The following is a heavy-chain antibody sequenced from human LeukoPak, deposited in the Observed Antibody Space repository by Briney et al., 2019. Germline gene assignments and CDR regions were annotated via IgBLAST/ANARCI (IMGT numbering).Heavy chain of an antibody. V-gene: IGHV1-2*02. CDR1: GYTFTGYY. Sequence: GASVKVSCKASGYTFTGYYMHWVRQAPGQGLEWMGWINPSSGGTNYAQKFQGRVTMTRDTSISTAYMELSRLRSDDTAVYYCARDGLRGHWQLDAFDIWGQGTMVTVSS. J-gene: IGHJ3*02. D-gene: IGHD1-1*01. CDR2: INPSSGGT. CDR3: ARDGLRGHWQLDAFDI.